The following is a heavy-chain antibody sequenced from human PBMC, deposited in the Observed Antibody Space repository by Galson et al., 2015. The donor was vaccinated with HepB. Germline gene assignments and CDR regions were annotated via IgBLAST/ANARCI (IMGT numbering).Heavy chain of an antibody. V-gene: IGHV1-2*06. Sequence: SVKVSCKASGYTFTGYYMHWVRQAPGQGLEWMGRINPNSGGTNYAQKFQGRVTMTRDTSISTAYMELSRLRSDDTAVYYCAREPKNYYYYYYMDVWGKGTTVTVSS. J-gene: IGHJ6*03. CDR1: GYTFTGYY. CDR3: AREPKNYYYYYYMDV. CDR2: INPNSGGT.